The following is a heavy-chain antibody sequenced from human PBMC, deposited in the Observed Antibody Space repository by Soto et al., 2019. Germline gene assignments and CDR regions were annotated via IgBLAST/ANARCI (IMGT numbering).Heavy chain of an antibody. D-gene: IGHD2-15*01. V-gene: IGHV1-69*01. J-gene: IGHJ6*02. CDR1: GGTFSSYA. CDR3: ASRYCNGGSCQSRYYYGMDV. Sequence: QVQLVQSGAEVKKPGSSVKVSCKASGGTFSSYAISWVRQAPGQGLEWVGGIIPVFGKINSAQKFQGRVTITADELTSTVYMELSSLRSEDTAVYFCASRYCNGGSCQSRYYYGMDVWGQGTTVTVSS. CDR2: IIPVFGKI.